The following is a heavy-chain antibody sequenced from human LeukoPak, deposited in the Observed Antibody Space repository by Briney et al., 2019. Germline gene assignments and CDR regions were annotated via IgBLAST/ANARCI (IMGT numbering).Heavy chain of an antibody. CDR1: GGTFSSYA. D-gene: IGHD1-14*01. V-gene: IGHV1-69*05. Sequence: SVKVSCKASGGTFSSYAISWVRQAPGQGLEWMGGIIPIFGTANYAQKFQGRVTITTDESTSTAYMELSSLISEDTAVYYCATEMGSRYFDYWGQGTLVTVSS. J-gene: IGHJ4*02. CDR3: ATEMGSRYFDY. CDR2: IIPIFGTA.